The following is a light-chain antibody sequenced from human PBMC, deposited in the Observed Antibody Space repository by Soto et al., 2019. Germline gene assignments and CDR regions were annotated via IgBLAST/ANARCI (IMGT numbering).Light chain of an antibody. Sequence: QSVLTQPASVPGSPGQSITISCTGTSSDVGNYNYVSWYQQHPGKAPKLMIYDVSNRPSGVSNRFSGSKSGNTASLTISGLQAEDEADYYCSSYTSSSTVVFGGGTKLTVL. CDR2: DVS. CDR1: SSDVGNYNY. CDR3: SSYTSSSTVV. J-gene: IGLJ2*01. V-gene: IGLV2-14*01.